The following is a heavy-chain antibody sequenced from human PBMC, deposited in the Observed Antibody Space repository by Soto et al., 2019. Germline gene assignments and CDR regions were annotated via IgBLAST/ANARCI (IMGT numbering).Heavy chain of an antibody. CDR1: GGSISSSNW. V-gene: IGHV4-4*02. CDR2: IYHSGST. Sequence: SETLSLTCAVSGGSISSSNWWSWVRQPPGQGLEWIGEIYHSGSTNYNPSLKSRVTISVDKSKNQFSLKLSSVTAADTAVYYCAREGLEVAWEGGDNWFDPWGQGTLVTVSS. D-gene: IGHD3-16*01. CDR3: AREGLEVAWEGGDNWFDP. J-gene: IGHJ5*02.